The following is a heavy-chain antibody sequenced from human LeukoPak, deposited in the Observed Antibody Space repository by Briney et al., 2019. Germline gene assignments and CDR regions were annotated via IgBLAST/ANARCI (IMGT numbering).Heavy chain of an antibody. CDR3: AKDNVLRYFDWLRGTDNFDY. V-gene: IGHV3-21*01. Sequence: GGSLRLSCAASGFTFSSYSMNWVRQAPGKGLEWVSSISSSSSYIYYADSVKGRFTISRDNAKNSLYLQMNSLRAEDTAVYYCAKDNVLRYFDWLRGTDNFDYWGQGTLVTVSS. CDR1: GFTFSSYS. D-gene: IGHD3-9*01. CDR2: ISSSSSYI. J-gene: IGHJ4*02.